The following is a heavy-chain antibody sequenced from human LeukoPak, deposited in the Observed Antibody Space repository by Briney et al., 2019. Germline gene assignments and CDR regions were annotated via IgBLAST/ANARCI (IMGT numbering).Heavy chain of an antibody. CDR1: GFTFSSYE. D-gene: IGHD5-18*01. Sequence: GGSLRLSCAASGFTFSSYEMNWVRQAPGKGLEWASYISSSGSTIYYADSVKGRFTISRDNAKNSLYLQMNSLRAEDTAVYYCAREITAMDYWGQGTLVTVSS. CDR3: AREITAMDY. CDR2: ISSSGSTI. V-gene: IGHV3-48*03. J-gene: IGHJ4*02.